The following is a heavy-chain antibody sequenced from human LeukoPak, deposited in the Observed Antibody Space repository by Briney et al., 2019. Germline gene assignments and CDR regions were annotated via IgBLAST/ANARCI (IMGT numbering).Heavy chain of an antibody. J-gene: IGHJ4*02. V-gene: IGHV1-18*01. Sequence: ASVTVSCTASGYTFTSYGISWARPAPGQGLEWMGWISGDNGKTKNAQKFQGRVTMTTDTSTTTAYMELRSLRSDDTAVYYCARADSGGYYVAYWYWGQGSLVTVSS. CDR3: ARADSGGYYVAYWY. CDR2: ISGDNGKT. CDR1: GYTFTSYG. D-gene: IGHD3-22*01.